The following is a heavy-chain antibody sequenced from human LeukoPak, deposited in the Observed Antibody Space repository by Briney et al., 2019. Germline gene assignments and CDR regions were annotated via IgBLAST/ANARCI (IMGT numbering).Heavy chain of an antibody. CDR3: ARSDWFMYAFDI. V-gene: IGHV3-7*01. Sequence: GGSLRLSCAASGFTFSNYWMTWVRQAPGKGLEWVANIKPDGSEKHYVDSVKGRFTISRDNAKNSLYLQMNSLRAEDTAVYYCARSDWFMYAFDIWGQGTMVTVSS. D-gene: IGHD3-9*01. J-gene: IGHJ3*02. CDR2: IKPDGSEK. CDR1: GFTFSNYW.